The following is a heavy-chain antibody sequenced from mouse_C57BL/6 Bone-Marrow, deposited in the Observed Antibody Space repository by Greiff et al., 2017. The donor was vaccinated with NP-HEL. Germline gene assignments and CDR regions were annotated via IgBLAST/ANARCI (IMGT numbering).Heavy chain of an antibody. V-gene: IGHV2-6*01. J-gene: IGHJ3*01. CDR2: IWGVGST. CDR1: GFSLTSYG. Sequence: LVAPSQSLSITCTVSGFSLTSYGVDWVRQSPGKGLEWLGVIWGVGSTNYNSALKSRLSVSKDNSKSQVFLKMNSLQTDDTAMYYCAIYYGYDGAWFAYWGQGTLVTVSA. CDR3: AIYYGYDGAWFAY. D-gene: IGHD2-2*01.